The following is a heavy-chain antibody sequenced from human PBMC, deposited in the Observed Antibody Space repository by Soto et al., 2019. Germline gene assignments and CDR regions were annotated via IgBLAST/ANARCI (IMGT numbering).Heavy chain of an antibody. V-gene: IGHV3-73*01. CDR2: IRSKANSYAT. D-gene: IGHD6-19*01. J-gene: IGHJ4*02. CDR3: TRGQWLAGLDY. CDR1: GFTFSGSA. Sequence: VSLRLSCAASGFTFSGSAMHWVRQASGKGLEWVGRIRSKANSYATAYAASVKGRFTISRDDSKNTAYLQMNSLKTEDTAVYYCTRGQWLAGLDYWGQGTLVTVSS.